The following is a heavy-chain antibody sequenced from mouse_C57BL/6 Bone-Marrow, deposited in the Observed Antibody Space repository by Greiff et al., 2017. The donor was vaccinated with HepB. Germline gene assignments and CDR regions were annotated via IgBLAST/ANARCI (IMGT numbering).Heavy chain of an antibody. D-gene: IGHD2-1*01. CDR2: ISSGGDYI. Sequence: EVKLVESGEGLVKPGGSLKLSCAASGFTFSSYAMSWVRQTPEKRLEWVAYISSGGDYIYYADTVKGRFTISRDNARNTLYLQMSSLKSEDTAMYYCTRVTLTGYYYAMDYWGQGTSVTVSS. J-gene: IGHJ4*01. V-gene: IGHV5-9-1*02. CDR3: TRVTLTGYYYAMDY. CDR1: GFTFSSYA.